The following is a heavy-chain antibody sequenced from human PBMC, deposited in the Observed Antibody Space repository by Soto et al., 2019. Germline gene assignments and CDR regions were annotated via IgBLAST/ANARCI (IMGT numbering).Heavy chain of an antibody. CDR1: GGSISNSSYL. CDR3: SRIAVSGPRTGFDY. D-gene: IGHD6-19*01. J-gene: IGHJ4*02. CDR2: VSHIGST. V-gene: IGHV4-39*01. Sequence: PSGTLSLTCSVSGGSISNSSYLWGWVRQPPGNGLQWIGSVSHIGSTNYNPSLKSRLTISVGTSKTQSSLRLDSVTAADTAVYSCSRIAVSGPRTGFDYWGQGILVTVSS.